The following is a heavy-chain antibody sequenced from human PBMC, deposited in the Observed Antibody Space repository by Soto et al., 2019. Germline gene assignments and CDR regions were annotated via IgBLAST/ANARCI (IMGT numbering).Heavy chain of an antibody. Sequence: GESLKLSCKGAGYSFTSYWIGWVRQMPGKGLEWMGIIYPGDSDTRYSPSFQGQVTISADKSISTAYLQWSSLKASDTAMYYCARGPHSSPHSTSNRFDPWGQGTLVTVSS. CDR2: IYPGDSDT. CDR3: ARGPHSSPHSTSNRFDP. CDR1: GYSFTSYW. J-gene: IGHJ5*02. D-gene: IGHD6-19*01. V-gene: IGHV5-51*01.